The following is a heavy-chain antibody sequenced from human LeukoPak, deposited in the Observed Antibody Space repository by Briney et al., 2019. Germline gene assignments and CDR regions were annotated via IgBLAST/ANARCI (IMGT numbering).Heavy chain of an antibody. D-gene: IGHD3-9*01. CDR2: ISYDGSNK. V-gene: IGHV3-30-3*01. CDR3: ARCSPYCDIIDAFDI. J-gene: IGHJ3*02. Sequence: PGGSLRLSCAASGFTFSSYAMHWVRQASGKGLEWVAVISYDGSNKYYADSVKGRFTISRDNSKNTLYLQMNSLKAEDTAVYYCARCSPYCDIIDAFDIWGQGTMVTVSS. CDR1: GFTFSSYA.